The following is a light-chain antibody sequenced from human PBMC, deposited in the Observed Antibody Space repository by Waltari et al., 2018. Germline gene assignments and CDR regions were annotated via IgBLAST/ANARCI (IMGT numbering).Light chain of an antibody. CDR2: DDD. CDR3: QVWDNYADLVI. CDR1: NIGSTS. J-gene: IGLJ2*01. V-gene: IGLV3-21*02. Sequence: SSVLTQPPSVSVAPGQTATITCGGNNIGSTSVHWYQQKPGQAPVLVVYDDDVRPPGIPERISGSNSANTASLTINRVEVGDEAAYFCQVWDNYADLVIFGGGTKLTVL.